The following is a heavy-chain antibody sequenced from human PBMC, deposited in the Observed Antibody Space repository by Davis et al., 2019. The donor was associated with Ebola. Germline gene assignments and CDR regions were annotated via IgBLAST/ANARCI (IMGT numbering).Heavy chain of an antibody. CDR1: EYTLNALS. CDR3: AIGGRAGGFDY. Sequence: ASVKVSCKVSEYTLNALSIHWVRQAPGKGLEWMGRFDPEDGERIYAQKFQGRVTMTDDTSTDTAYMKLTSLKYEDTAVYYCAIGGRAGGFDYWGQGTLVTVSS. V-gene: IGHV1-24*01. J-gene: IGHJ4*02. CDR2: FDPEDGER.